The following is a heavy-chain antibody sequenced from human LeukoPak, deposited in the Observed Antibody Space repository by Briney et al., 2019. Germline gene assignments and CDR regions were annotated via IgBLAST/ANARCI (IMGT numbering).Heavy chain of an antibody. CDR2: IRTSNGST. CDR1: DYPFTTYG. Sequence: ASVKVSCKASDYPFTTYGITWVRQAPGQGLEWMGWIRTSNGSTSYSERFQGRVIMTADTSTRTAYMELRGLRSDDTAVYYCARVAPDALLVWFGECDLWGRGTLVTVSS. CDR3: ARVAPDALLVWFGECDL. J-gene: IGHJ5*02. D-gene: IGHD3-10*01. V-gene: IGHV1-18*01.